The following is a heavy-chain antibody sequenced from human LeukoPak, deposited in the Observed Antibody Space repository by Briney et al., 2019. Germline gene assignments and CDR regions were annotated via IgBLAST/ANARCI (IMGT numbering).Heavy chain of an antibody. J-gene: IGHJ6*02. CDR2: ISAYNGNT. CDR1: GYTFTSYG. Sequence: ASVKVSCKASGYTFTSYGISWVRQAPGQGLEWMGRISAYNGNTNYAQKLQGRVTMTTDTSTSTAYMELRSLRSDDTAVYYCARGDFDWLLFSFSGYYGMDVWGQGTTVTVSS. CDR3: ARGDFDWLLFSFSGYYGMDV. D-gene: IGHD3-9*01. V-gene: IGHV1-18*01.